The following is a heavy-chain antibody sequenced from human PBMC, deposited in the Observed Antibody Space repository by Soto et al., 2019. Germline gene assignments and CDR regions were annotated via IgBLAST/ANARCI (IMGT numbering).Heavy chain of an antibody. J-gene: IGHJ4*02. CDR3: ARDKITRLFDY. CDR2: IYHSGST. CDR1: GGSISNGGYS. Sequence: SETLSLTCAVSGGSISNGGYSWSWIRQPPGKGLEWIGYIYHSGSTYYNPSLKSRVTISVDTSKNQFSLKLTSVTAADTAVYYCARDKITRLFDYWGQGTLVTVSS. V-gene: IGHV4-30-2*01. D-gene: IGHD3-10*01.